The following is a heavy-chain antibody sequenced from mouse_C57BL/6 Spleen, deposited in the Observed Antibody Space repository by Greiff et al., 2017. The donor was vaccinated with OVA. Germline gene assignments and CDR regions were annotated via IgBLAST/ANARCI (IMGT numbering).Heavy chain of an antibody. V-gene: IGHV14-2*01. J-gene: IGHJ1*03. CDR1: GFNIKDYY. CDR2: IDPEDGET. D-gene: IGHD1-1*01. CDR3: ARVYYYGSSYLYFDV. Sequence: VQLQQSGAELVKPGASVKLSCTASGFNIKDYYMHWVKQRTEQGLEWIGRIDPEDGETKYAPKFQGKATLTADKSSNTAYLQLSSLTSEDTAVYYCARVYYYGSSYLYFDVWGTGTTVTVSS.